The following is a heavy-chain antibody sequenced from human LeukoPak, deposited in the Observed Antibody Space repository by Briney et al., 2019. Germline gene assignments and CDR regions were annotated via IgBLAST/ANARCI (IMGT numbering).Heavy chain of an antibody. CDR1: GFTFSNSE. Sequence: GGSLRLSCAASGFTFSNSEMTWVRQAPGKGLEWVSYISSSGSTIYYADSVKGRFTISRDNAKNSLYLQMNSLRDEDTAVYYCARGYYDFVWGYMDVWGKGTTVTISS. J-gene: IGHJ6*03. V-gene: IGHV3-48*03. CDR3: ARGYYDFVWGYMDV. CDR2: ISSSGSTI. D-gene: IGHD3-16*01.